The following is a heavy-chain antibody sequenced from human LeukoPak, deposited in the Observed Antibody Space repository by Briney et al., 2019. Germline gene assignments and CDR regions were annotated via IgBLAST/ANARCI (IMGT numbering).Heavy chain of an antibody. D-gene: IGHD6-25*01. Sequence: ASVKVSCKASGYTFTAYYIHWVRQAPAQGLEWMGWTNPNSGGTNYAQKFQGWVTMTRDTSITTAYMELSRLKSDDTAVYYCARAGIAAAGLRAFDIWGQGTMVTISS. CDR1: GYTFTAYY. V-gene: IGHV1-2*04. CDR3: ARAGIAAAGLRAFDI. CDR2: TNPNSGGT. J-gene: IGHJ3*02.